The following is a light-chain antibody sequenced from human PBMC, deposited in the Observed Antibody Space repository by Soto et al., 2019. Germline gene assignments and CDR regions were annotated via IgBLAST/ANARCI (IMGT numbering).Light chain of an antibody. CDR2: GTS. J-gene: IGKJ2*01. CDR1: QSVGRN. CDR3: QQHNNWPYT. Sequence: EIVMTQSPAALSVSPGERAALSCRASQSVGRNFAWYQQRPGQAPRVLIYGTSTRATGVPARFSGSGSGTDFTLTISRLQSEDFAVYYCQQHNNWPYTFGQGTRLEIK. V-gene: IGKV3-15*01.